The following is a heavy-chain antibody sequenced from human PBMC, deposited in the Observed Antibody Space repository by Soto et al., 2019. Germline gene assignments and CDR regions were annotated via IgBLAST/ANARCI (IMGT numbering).Heavy chain of an antibody. D-gene: IGHD5-18*01. V-gene: IGHV4-59*01. J-gene: IGHJ6*02. Sequence: SETLSLTCTVSGGSISSYYWSWIRQPPGKGLEWIGYIYYSGSTNYNPSLKSRVTISVDTSKNQFSLKLSSVTAADTAMYYCARPGQLWSNPYYYYYGMDVWGQGTTVTVSS. CDR1: GGSISSYY. CDR2: IYYSGST. CDR3: ARPGQLWSNPYYYYYGMDV.